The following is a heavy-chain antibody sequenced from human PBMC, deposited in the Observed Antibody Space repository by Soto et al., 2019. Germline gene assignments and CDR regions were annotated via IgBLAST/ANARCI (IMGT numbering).Heavy chain of an antibody. CDR1: GYIFTSYA. CDR2: INAGKGNT. Sequence: ASVKVSCKASGYIFTSYAMHWARQAPGQRLEWMGWINAGKGNTKYSQKFQGRVTITRDTSASTAYMELSSLRSEDTAVYYCARSAPPIDYWGQGSLVTGSS. J-gene: IGHJ4*02. CDR3: ARSAPPIDY. V-gene: IGHV1-3*01.